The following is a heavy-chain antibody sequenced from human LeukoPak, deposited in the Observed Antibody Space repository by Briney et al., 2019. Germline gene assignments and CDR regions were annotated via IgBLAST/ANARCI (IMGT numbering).Heavy chain of an antibody. CDR1: GFTFSSYA. J-gene: IGHJ3*02. CDR3: AKDWSCDT. CDR2: ISDSGAKT. V-gene: IGHV3-23*01. Sequence: GGSLRLSCAASGFTFSSYAMSWVRQAPGKGLEWVSAISDSGAKTHYADSVKGRFTISRDNSKNTLYLQMNSLRPEDTALYYCAKDWSCDTWGQGTMVTVSS.